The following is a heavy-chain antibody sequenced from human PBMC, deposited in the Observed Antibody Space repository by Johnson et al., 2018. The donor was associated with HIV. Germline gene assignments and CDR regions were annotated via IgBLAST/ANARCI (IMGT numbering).Heavy chain of an antibody. CDR1: GFTFSSYA. D-gene: IGHD3-16*01. Sequence: QVQLVESGGGVVQPGRSLRLSCAASGFTFSSYAMHWVRQAPGKGLEWVAVISYDGSNKYYADSVKGRFTISRDNSKNKLYLQMNSLRAEDTAVYYCAKDGAGPDAFDIWGQGTMVTVSS. V-gene: IGHV3-30-3*02. J-gene: IGHJ3*02. CDR2: ISYDGSNK. CDR3: AKDGAGPDAFDI.